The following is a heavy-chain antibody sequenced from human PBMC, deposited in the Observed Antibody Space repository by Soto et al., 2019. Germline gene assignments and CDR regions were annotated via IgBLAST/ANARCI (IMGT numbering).Heavy chain of an antibody. V-gene: IGHV3-74*01. D-gene: IGHD1-26*01. J-gene: IGHJ3*02. CDR3: ARGVGATDAFDI. CDR1: GFTFSSYW. CDR2: INSDGSST. Sequence: EVQLVESGGGLVQPGGSLRLSCAASGFTFSSYWMHWVRQAPGKGLVWVSRINSDGSSTSYADSVKGRFTISRDNAKNTLYLQMNSLRAEDTAVYYCARGVGATDAFDIWGQGTMVTVSS.